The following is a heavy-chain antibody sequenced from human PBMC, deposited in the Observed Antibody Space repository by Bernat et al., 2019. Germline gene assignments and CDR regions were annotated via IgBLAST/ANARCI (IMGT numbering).Heavy chain of an antibody. CDR3: ALESSSSDYFDY. CDR2: IWYDGSNK. V-gene: IGHV3-33*01. Sequence: QVQLVESGGGVVQPGRSLRLSCAASGFTFSSYGMHWVRQAPGKGLEWVAVIWYDGSNKYYADSVKGRFTISRDNSTNTLYLQMNSLRAEDTAVYYCALESSSSDYFDYWGQGTLVTVSS. J-gene: IGHJ4*02. CDR1: GFTFSSYG. D-gene: IGHD6-6*01.